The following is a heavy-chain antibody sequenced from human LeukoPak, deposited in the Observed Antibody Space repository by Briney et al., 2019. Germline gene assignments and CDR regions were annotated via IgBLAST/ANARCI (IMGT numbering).Heavy chain of an antibody. D-gene: IGHD3-10*01. CDR1: VFSFSTYA. CDR3: AREIFGSGSYPDY. V-gene: IGHV3-33*01. CDR2: IYHYARHT. Sequence: SLTLSCAASVFSFSTYAMHWLRQAPGKGLDGMALIYHYARHTFYTHSLKGRFTISRDNSKNTVYLQMNSLGGEYTAVYYCAREIFGSGSYPDYWGQGTLVTVSS. J-gene: IGHJ4*02.